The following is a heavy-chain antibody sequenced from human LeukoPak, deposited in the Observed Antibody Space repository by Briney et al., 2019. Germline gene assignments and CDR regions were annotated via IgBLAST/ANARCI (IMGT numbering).Heavy chain of an antibody. J-gene: IGHJ4*02. Sequence: WGSLRLSCAASGFTFSSYGKNWVRQAPGTGLEWVSYISTMSSTKYYADSVKGRFTISRDNAKNSLYLQMNSLRDEDTAVYYCARGKIGYYYGDYDGYWGQGTLVTVSS. CDR3: ARGKIGYYYGDYDGY. D-gene: IGHD4-17*01. V-gene: IGHV3-48*02. CDR2: ISTMSSTK. CDR1: GFTFSSYG.